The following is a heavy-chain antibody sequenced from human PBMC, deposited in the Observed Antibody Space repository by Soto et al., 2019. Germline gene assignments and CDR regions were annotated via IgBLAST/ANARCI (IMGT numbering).Heavy chain of an antibody. CDR1: GGSISSYY. D-gene: IGHD6-13*01. V-gene: IGHV4-59*01. CDR3: ARHKGSSSWYPFDY. CDR2: IYYSGST. Sequence: QVQLQESGPGLVKPSETLSLTCTVSGGSISSYYWSWIRQPPGKGLEWIGYIYYSGSTNYNPSLKSRVTISVATSKNQFSLKPSSVSAAEAAVYYCARHKGSSSWYPFDYWGQGTLVTVSS. J-gene: IGHJ4*02.